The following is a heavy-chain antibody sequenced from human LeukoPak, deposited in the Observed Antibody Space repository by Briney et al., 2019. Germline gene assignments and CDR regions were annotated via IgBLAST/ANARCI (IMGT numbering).Heavy chain of an antibody. Sequence: PSETLSLTCTVTGGSISGYYWGWIRQPPGKGLEWIGSIYHSGSTYYDPSLKSRVTISVDTSKNQFSLKLSSVTAADTAVYYCARESRRWGVRFLSPELKGGSNWFDPWGQGTLVTVSS. CDR3: ARESRRWGVRFLSPELKGGSNWFDP. CDR1: GGSISGYY. V-gene: IGHV4-38-2*02. J-gene: IGHJ5*02. D-gene: IGHD3-3*01. CDR2: IYHSGST.